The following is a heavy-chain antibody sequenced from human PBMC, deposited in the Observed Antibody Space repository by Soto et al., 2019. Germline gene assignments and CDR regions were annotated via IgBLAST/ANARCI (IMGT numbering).Heavy chain of an antibody. Sequence: PRGSVRLSCTLSGFAFDESAMHWVRGLAGSGLEWVLGNSWDSANTGYAESEKGRVINSRNNAKNSVYLHMTSLSTEDAAPYHPAKDPIRYYQRHVGNWFDPGGPGTRVTSPQ. V-gene: IGHV3-9*01. CDR3: AKDPIRYYQRHVGNWFDP. CDR1: GFAFDESA. D-gene: IGHD6-25*01. J-gene: IGHJ5*02. CDR2: NSWDSANT.